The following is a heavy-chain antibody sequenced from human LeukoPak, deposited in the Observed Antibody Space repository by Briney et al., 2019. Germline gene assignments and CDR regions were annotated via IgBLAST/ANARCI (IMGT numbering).Heavy chain of an antibody. CDR2: ISAYNGNT. CDR1: GYTFTSYG. D-gene: IGHD5-12*01. V-gene: IGHV1-18*01. Sequence: GASVKVSCKASGYTFTSYGISWVRQAPGQGLEWMGWISAYNGNTNYAQKLQGRVTMTTDTSTSTAYMDLRSLRSDEPAVYYCARDNSGYDYVGDYWGQGTLVTVSS. CDR3: ARDNSGYDYVGDY. J-gene: IGHJ4*02.